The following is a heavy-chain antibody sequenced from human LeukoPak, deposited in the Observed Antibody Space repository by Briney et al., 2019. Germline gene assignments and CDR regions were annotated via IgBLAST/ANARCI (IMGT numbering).Heavy chain of an antibody. CDR2: TYYRSKWYN. V-gene: IGHV6-1*01. D-gene: IGHD2-15*01. Sequence: KPSQTLSLTCAISGDSVSSNSAAWNWIRQSPSRGLEWLGRTYYRSKWYNDYAVSVKSRITINPDTSKNQFSLQLNSVTPEDTAVYYCAREGCSGGSCYPYYCYMDVWGKGTTVTVSS. CDR1: GDSVSSNSAA. J-gene: IGHJ6*03. CDR3: AREGCSGGSCYPYYCYMDV.